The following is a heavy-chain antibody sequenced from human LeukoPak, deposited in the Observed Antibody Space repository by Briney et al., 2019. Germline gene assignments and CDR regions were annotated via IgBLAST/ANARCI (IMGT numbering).Heavy chain of an antibody. V-gene: IGHV4-39*01. J-gene: IGHJ4*02. CDR1: GGSISSSSYY. CDR3: ARQVGVVFGVGSQRTQKRVYYFDY. CDR2: IYYSGST. D-gene: IGHD3-3*01. Sequence: SETLSLTCTVSGGSISSSSYYWGWIRQPPGKGLEWIGSIYYSGSTYYNPSLKSRVTISVDTSKNQFSLKLSSVTAADTAVYYCARQVGVVFGVGSQRTQKRVYYFDYWGQGTLVTVSS.